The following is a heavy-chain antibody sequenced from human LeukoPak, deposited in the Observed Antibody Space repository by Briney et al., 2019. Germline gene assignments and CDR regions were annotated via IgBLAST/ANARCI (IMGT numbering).Heavy chain of an antibody. Sequence: GGSLRLSCAASGFTFSSYAMHWVRQAPGKGLEWVVVISYDGSNKYYADSVKGRFTISRDNSKNTLYLQMNSLRAEDTAVYYCARDKVSLGYCSGGSCYFPDYWGQGTLVTVSS. CDR1: GFTFSSYA. J-gene: IGHJ4*02. CDR2: ISYDGSNK. D-gene: IGHD2-15*01. V-gene: IGHV3-30-3*01. CDR3: ARDKVSLGYCSGGSCYFPDY.